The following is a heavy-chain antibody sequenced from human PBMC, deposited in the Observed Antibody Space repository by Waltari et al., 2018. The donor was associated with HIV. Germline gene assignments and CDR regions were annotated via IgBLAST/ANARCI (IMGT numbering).Heavy chain of an antibody. CDR3: ARWFSSSWYYYGMDV. D-gene: IGHD6-13*01. Sequence: QVQLVQSGAEAKKPGASVKVSCKASGYTLTSYAIHWVRQAPGQRLEWMGWINAGNDNTKYSQKFQGRVTITRDTSANTAYMELSSLRSEDTAVYYCARWFSSSWYYYGMDVCGQGTTVIVSS. CDR2: INAGNDNT. J-gene: IGHJ6*02. V-gene: IGHV1-3*01. CDR1: GYTLTSYA.